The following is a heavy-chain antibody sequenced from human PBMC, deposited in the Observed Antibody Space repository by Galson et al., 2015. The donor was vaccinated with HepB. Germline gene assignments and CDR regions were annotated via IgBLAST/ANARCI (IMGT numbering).Heavy chain of an antibody. Sequence: SVKVSCKASGGTFSSYAISWVRQAPGQGLEWMGRIIPILGIANYAQKFQGRVTITADKSTSTAYMELSSLRSEDTAVYYCASIDEYQLPYFDYWGQGTLVTVSS. V-gene: IGHV1-69*04. D-gene: IGHD2-2*01. CDR3: ASIDEYQLPYFDY. CDR1: GGTFSSYA. CDR2: IIPILGIA. J-gene: IGHJ4*02.